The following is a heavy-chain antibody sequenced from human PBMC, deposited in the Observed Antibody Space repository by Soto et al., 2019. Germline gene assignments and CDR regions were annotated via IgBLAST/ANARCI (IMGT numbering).Heavy chain of an antibody. J-gene: IGHJ4*02. CDR2: IWYDGSNK. CDR1: GFTFSSYG. V-gene: IGHV3-33*06. Sequence: PGGSLRLSCAASGFTFSSYGMHWVRQAPGKGLEWVAVIWYDGSNKYYADSVKGRFTISRDNSKNTLYLQMNSLRAEDTAVYYCAQESKELGSLFDYWGQGTLVTVSS. D-gene: IGHD1-26*01. CDR3: AQESKELGSLFDY.